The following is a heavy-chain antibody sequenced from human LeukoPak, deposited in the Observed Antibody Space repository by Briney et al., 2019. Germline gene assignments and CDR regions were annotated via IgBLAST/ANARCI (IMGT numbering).Heavy chain of an antibody. CDR3: AKHYGDYVGYFDY. Sequence: GGSLRLSCAASGFTFSSYAMNWVRQAPGKGLEWVSAISGSDGSTYYADSVKGRFTISRDNSKNTLYLQMNGLRADVTAVYYCAKHYGDYVGYFDYWGQGTLVTISS. CDR2: ISGSDGST. CDR1: GFTFSSYA. D-gene: IGHD4-17*01. V-gene: IGHV3-23*01. J-gene: IGHJ4*02.